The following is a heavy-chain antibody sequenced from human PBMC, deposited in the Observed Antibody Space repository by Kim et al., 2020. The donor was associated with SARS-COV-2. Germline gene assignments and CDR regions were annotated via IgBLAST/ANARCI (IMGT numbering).Heavy chain of an antibody. V-gene: IGHV1-46*01. CDR1: GYTFTSYY. CDR3: ARSYDSSGYYPRYAFDI. CDR2: INPSGGST. J-gene: IGHJ3*02. Sequence: ASVKVSCKASGYTFTSYYMHWVRQAPGQGLEWMGIINPSGGSTSYAQKFQGRVTMTRDTSTSTVYMELSSLRSEDTAVYYCARSYDSSGYYPRYAFDIWGQGTMVTVSS. D-gene: IGHD3-22*01.